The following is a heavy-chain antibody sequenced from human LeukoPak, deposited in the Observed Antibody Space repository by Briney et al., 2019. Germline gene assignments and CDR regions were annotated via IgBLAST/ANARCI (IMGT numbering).Heavy chain of an antibody. Sequence: SETLSLTCTVSGGSISTGSYYWGWIRQPPGKGLEWIGSFHYSGSTYYNPSLKSRVTISVGTSKNQFSLKLSSVTAADTAVYYCARHFPHFDSSGYFDYWGLGTLVTVSS. CDR3: ARHFPHFDSSGYFDY. J-gene: IGHJ4*02. V-gene: IGHV4-39*01. D-gene: IGHD3-22*01. CDR1: GGSISTGSYY. CDR2: FHYSGST.